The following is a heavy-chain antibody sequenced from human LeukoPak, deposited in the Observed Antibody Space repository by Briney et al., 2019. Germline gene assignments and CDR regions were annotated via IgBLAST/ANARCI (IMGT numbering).Heavy chain of an antibody. Sequence: GASVKVSCKASGGTFSSYAISWVRQAPGQGLEWMGGIIPIFGTANYAQKFQGRVTITADESTSTAYMELSSLRSEDTAVYYCARVPITMVRGVIKGDWFDPWGQGTLVTVSS. V-gene: IGHV1-69*13. CDR1: GGTFSSYA. CDR3: ARVPITMVRGVIKGDWFDP. J-gene: IGHJ5*02. CDR2: IIPIFGTA. D-gene: IGHD3-10*01.